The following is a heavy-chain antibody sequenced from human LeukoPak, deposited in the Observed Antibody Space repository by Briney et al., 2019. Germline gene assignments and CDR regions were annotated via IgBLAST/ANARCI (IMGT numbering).Heavy chain of an antibody. J-gene: IGHJ4*02. CDR1: GFTFSDYY. Sequence: GGSLRLSCAASGFTFSDYYMTWIRQAPGEGLEWVSYISNSGSTIYYADSVKGRFTISRDNGKNSLYLQMNSLRAEDTAVYYCAREHTSGTYYIDYWGQGTLVTVSS. D-gene: IGHD1-26*01. CDR3: AREHTSGTYYIDY. V-gene: IGHV3-11*01. CDR2: ISNSGSTI.